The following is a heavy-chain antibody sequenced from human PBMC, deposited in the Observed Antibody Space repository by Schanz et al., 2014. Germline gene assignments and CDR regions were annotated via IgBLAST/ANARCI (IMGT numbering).Heavy chain of an antibody. Sequence: QVQLVQSGAEVKKPGASVKVSCKASGYTFVSYSMHWVRQAPGQGLEWMGIINPSGGGTSYALRCQGRVSMTTDTSTGTAYMELRSLRSDDTALYYCTRGGYSYALSAFDIWGQGTMVTVSS. V-gene: IGHV1-46*01. CDR2: INPSGGGT. CDR1: GYTFVSYS. J-gene: IGHJ3*02. CDR3: TRGGYSYALSAFDI. D-gene: IGHD5-18*01.